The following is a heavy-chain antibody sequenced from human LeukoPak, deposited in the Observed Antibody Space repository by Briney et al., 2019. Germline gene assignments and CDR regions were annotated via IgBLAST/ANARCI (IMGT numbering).Heavy chain of an antibody. J-gene: IGHJ4*02. Sequence: GGSLRLSCAASGFTFDIYAMSWVRQAPGKGLEWVSAISGSGGSTYYADSVKGRFTISRDNSKNTLYLQMNSLRAEDTAVYYCARDGEYSSSRGDYWGQGTLVTVSS. CDR1: GFTFDIYA. CDR3: ARDGEYSSSRGDY. V-gene: IGHV3-23*01. CDR2: ISGSGGST. D-gene: IGHD6-6*01.